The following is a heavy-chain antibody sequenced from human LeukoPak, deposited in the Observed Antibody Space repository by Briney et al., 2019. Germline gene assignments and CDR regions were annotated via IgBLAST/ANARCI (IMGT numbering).Heavy chain of an antibody. Sequence: GASVKVSCKASGGTFSSYAISWVRQAPGQGLEWMGGIIPIFGTANYAQKFQGRVTITADESTSTAYMELSSLRSEDTAVYYCARAMKGLLWFGENLYWGQGTLVTVSS. CDR3: ARAMKGLLWFGENLY. CDR2: IIPIFGTA. J-gene: IGHJ4*02. CDR1: GGTFSSYA. D-gene: IGHD3-10*01. V-gene: IGHV1-69*13.